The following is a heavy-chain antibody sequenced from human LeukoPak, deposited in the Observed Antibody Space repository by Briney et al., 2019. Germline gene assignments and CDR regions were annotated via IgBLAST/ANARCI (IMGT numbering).Heavy chain of an antibody. CDR2: IKSKPDGGTT. J-gene: IGHJ4*02. D-gene: IGHD3-16*01. CDR1: GFAFNYAW. CDR3: TTENWGRGDY. Sequence: PGGSLTLSCAVSGFAFNYAWVSWVRHAPGEGLEWIGRIKSKPDGGTTDYAAPVKGRFTIPREDSETTLYLQLNNLQLDRIAVFYCTTENWGRGDYWGQGTLITVSS. V-gene: IGHV3-15*01.